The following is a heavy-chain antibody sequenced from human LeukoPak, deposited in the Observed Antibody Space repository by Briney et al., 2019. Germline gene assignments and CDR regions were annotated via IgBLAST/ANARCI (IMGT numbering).Heavy chain of an antibody. J-gene: IGHJ4*02. Sequence: GASVKVSCKASGYTFTSYYMHWVRQAPGQGLEWMGIINPSGGSTSYAQKFQGRVTMTRDTSISTAYMELSRLRSDDTAVYYCARGLKGVLSGVVIYWGQGTLVTVSS. D-gene: IGHD3-3*01. CDR2: INPSGGST. CDR3: ARGLKGVLSGVVIY. CDR1: GYTFTSYY. V-gene: IGHV1-46*01.